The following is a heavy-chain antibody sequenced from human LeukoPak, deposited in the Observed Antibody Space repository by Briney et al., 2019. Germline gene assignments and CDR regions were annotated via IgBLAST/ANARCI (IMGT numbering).Heavy chain of an antibody. CDR3: ARGGNHGDYWYFDL. V-gene: IGHV3-7*01. Sequence: GGSLRLSCAASGFTFSISAMSWVHQAPGKGPEWVANIKQDGSEKYYVDSVKGRFTISRDNAETSLHLQMNSLRAEDTAVYYCARGGNHGDYWYFDLWGRGTLVTVSS. CDR2: IKQDGSEK. CDR1: GFTFSISA. J-gene: IGHJ2*01. D-gene: IGHD4-17*01.